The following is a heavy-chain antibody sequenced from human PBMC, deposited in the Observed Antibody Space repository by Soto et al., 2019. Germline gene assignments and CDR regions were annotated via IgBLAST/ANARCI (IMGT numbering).Heavy chain of an antibody. D-gene: IGHD2-15*01. V-gene: IGHV5-51*01. Sequence: GASLKISCKGSGYIFTNYWIGWVRQMPGRGLEWMGIIHPDDSDTKYNPSFQGQVTFSADKSITTAYLHWSSLKASDTAIYYCARSPVVAAIDYYGMDVWGQGTTVTVSS. CDR2: IHPDDSDT. CDR3: ARSPVVAAIDYYGMDV. J-gene: IGHJ6*02. CDR1: GYIFTNYW.